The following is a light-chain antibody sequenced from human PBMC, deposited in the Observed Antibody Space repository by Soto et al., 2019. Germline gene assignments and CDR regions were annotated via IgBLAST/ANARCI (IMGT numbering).Light chain of an antibody. Sequence: EIVLTQSPATLSSSPGERATLSCRASQNIDTYLAWYQQKSGQAPRLLIYDASDRATGIPARFSGSGSGTAFTRTISGLEPEDFALYYCQQRYNWPLTFGGGTKVDI. CDR3: QQRYNWPLT. V-gene: IGKV3-11*01. CDR1: QNIDTY. CDR2: DAS. J-gene: IGKJ4*01.